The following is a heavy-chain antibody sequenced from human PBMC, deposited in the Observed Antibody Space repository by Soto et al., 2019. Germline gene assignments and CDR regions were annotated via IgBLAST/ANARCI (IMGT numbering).Heavy chain of an antibody. CDR3: ASNYIMDV. CDR2: IKSKTDGETT. V-gene: IGHV3-15*01. CDR1: GFPFSTFD. J-gene: IGHJ6*02. Sequence: GGSLRLSCAASGFPFSTFDMSWVRQAPGKGLEWVGRIKSKTDGETTDYAAPVKGRFSISRDDSKNTLYLQVNSLKTEDTAVYYCASNYIMDVWGQGTTVTVSS.